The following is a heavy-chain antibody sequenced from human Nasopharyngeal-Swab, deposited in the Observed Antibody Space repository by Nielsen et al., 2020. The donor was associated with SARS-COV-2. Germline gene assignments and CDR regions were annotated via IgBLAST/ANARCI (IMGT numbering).Heavy chain of an antibody. CDR1: GYTFTSYY. CDR2: INPSGGST. J-gene: IGHJ4*02. D-gene: IGHD4-17*01. CDR3: ARAEMRTTVTTYWNY. V-gene: IGHV1-46*01. Sequence: ASVKVSCKASGYTFTSYYMHWVRQAPGQGLERMGIINPSGGSTSYAQKFQGRVTMTRDTSTSTVYMELSSLRSEDTAVYYCARAEMRTTVTTYWNYWGQGTLVTVSS.